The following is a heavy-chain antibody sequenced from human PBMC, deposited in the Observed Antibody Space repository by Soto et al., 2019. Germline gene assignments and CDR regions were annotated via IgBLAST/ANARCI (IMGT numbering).Heavy chain of an antibody. CDR3: ARGRWSDRFLT. V-gene: IGHV4-34*01. CDR2: INDNGRA. Sequence: LCLTCAVYNEDLNGYYWGWIRPPPGWAPEWVGEINDNGRAAYNPSVVGRVTISAVAPSQQSALRLTSLTAADTAIYYCARGRWSDRFLTWGQGTPATGSS. D-gene: IGHD2-15*01. J-gene: IGHJ4*02. CDR1: NEDLNGYY.